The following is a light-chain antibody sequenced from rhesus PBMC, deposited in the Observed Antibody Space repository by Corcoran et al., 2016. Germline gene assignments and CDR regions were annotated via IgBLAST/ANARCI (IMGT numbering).Light chain of an antibody. V-gene: IGKV1-32*01. Sequence: DIQMTQSPFSLSASVGDRVSITCRASQGIRSYLNGYQQKPGKAPKLHIYFANRLEIGVPLRFSGSGSATEFHLTISSLQPEHSEASYCKQCNSFPLTFGGGTKVGLK. J-gene: IGKJ4*01. CDR2: FAN. CDR3: KQCNSFPLT. CDR1: QGIRSY.